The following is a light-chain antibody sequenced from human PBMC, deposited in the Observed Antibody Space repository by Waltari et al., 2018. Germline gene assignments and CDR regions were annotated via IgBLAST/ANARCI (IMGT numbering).Light chain of an antibody. CDR2: AAS. Sequence: DIQMTQSPSSLSASVGDTITITCRSSQSISTFLNWFQQKPGNSPKLLIFAASNLHSGVPSRFSGSGSETDFTLSISSLQPEDFATYFCHQSFTTPETFGQGTRQEFK. V-gene: IGKV1-39*01. CDR1: QSISTF. CDR3: HQSFTTPET. J-gene: IGKJ5*01.